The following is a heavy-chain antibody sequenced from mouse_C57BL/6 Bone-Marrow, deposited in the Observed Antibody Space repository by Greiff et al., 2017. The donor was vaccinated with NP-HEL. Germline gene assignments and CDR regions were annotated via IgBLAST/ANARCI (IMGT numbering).Heavy chain of an antibody. CDR1: GFSLSTFGMG. D-gene: IGHD2-4*01. Sequence: QVTLKESGPGILQPSQTLSLTCSFSGFSLSTFGMGVRWIRQPSGKGLEWLAHIWWDDDKYYNPALKSRLTISKDTSKNQVFLKIANVDTADTATYYCARIERAYDYDGGYAMDYWGQGTSVTVSS. CDR3: ARIERAYDYDGGYAMDY. V-gene: IGHV8-8*01. J-gene: IGHJ4*01. CDR2: IWWDDDK.